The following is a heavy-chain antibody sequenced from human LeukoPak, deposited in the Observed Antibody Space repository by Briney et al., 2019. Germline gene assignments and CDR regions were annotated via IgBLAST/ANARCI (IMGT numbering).Heavy chain of an antibody. Sequence: SETLSLTCTVSGGSVSSSTYYWGWIRQPPGKGLEWIGSIYYSGSTYYNPSLKSRVTISVDTSKNQFSLKLSPVTAADTAVYHCARRRSGSYYEYSDWGQGTLVTVSS. D-gene: IGHD1-26*01. CDR3: ARRRSGSYYEYSD. CDR1: GGSVSSSTYY. J-gene: IGHJ4*02. V-gene: IGHV4-39*01. CDR2: IYYSGST.